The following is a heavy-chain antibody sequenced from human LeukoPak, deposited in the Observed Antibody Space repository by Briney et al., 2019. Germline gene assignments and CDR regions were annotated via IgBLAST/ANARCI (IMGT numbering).Heavy chain of an antibody. V-gene: IGHV1-69*04. CDR3: ARDLSISSTSCPSH. D-gene: IGHD2-2*01. CDR2: IIPILGIA. Sequence: SVKVSCKASGYTFTSYDINWVRQATGQGLEWMGRIIPILGIANYAQKFQGRVTITADKSASTAYMELSRLRSEDTAVYYCARDLSISSTSCPSHWGQGTLVTVSS. J-gene: IGHJ4*02. CDR1: GYTFTSYD.